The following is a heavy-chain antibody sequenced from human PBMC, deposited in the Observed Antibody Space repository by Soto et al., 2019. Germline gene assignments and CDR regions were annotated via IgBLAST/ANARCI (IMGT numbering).Heavy chain of an antibody. CDR1: GFSLTTSAVA. V-gene: IGHV2-5*04. J-gene: IGHJ4*02. CDR3: VRRYDPYSFDD. D-gene: IGHD1-1*01. Sequence: QITLQESGPTLVKPTQTLTLTCTFSGFSLTTSAVAVGWIRQPPGRALEWLAIVYGSDDKFYSPSLRSRLTIPNDNSQNQVVLTLTDMAAVDTGTYFRVRRYDPYSFDDWGQGTLVTVSS. CDR2: VYGSDDK.